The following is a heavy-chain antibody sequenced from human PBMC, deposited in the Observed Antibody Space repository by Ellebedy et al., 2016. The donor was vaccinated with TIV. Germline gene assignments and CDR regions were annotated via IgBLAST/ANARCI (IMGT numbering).Heavy chain of an antibody. CDR2: IRSKANSYAT. V-gene: IGHV3-73*01. CDR3: TSSTYCGGDCYSDY. CDR1: GFTFRGSA. Sequence: GESLKISCAASGFTFRGSAMHWVRQASGKGLEWVGRIRSKANSYATAYAASVKGRFTISRDDSKNTAYLQMNSLKTEDTAVYYCTSSTYCGGDCYSDYWGQGTLVTVSS. D-gene: IGHD2-21*02. J-gene: IGHJ4*02.